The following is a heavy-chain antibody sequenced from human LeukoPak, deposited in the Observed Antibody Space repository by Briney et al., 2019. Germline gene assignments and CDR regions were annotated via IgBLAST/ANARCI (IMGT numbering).Heavy chain of an antibody. CDR1: GFTVITND. V-gene: IGHV3-53*01. D-gene: IGHD1-14*01. CDR3: ARGVEPLAANTLAY. CDR2: LYSDGNT. Sequence: GGSLRLSCAASGFTVITNDMTWVRQAPGKGLEWVSVLYSDGNTKYADSVQGRFTIPRDNSKNTLYLEMNSLGPDDTAVYYCARGVEPLAANTLAYWGQGTLVTVSS. J-gene: IGHJ4*02.